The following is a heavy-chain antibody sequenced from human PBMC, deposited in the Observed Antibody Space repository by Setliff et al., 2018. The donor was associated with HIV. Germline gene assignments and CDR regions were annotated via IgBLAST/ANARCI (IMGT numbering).Heavy chain of an antibody. CDR2: VTHSGST. J-gene: IGHJ4*02. Sequence: SETLSLTCAVYGGSLSGVYWTFIRQSPGKGLEWIGEVTHSGSTTYDPSLKSRITISVDPSKNQFSLKLTSVTAADLGVYYCARGRKNTLAVSGTRYFDFWGQGTLVTVSS. CDR3: ARGRKNTLAVSGTRYFDF. D-gene: IGHD6-19*01. V-gene: IGHV4-34*01. CDR1: GGSLSGVY.